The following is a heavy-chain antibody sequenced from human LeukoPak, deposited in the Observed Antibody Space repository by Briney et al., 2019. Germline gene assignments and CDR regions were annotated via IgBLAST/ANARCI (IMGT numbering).Heavy chain of an antibody. V-gene: IGHV1-2*02. CDR3: ARFDSSGYYGKGSFDY. CDR2: INPNSGGT. J-gene: IGHJ4*02. CDR1: GYTFTGNY. D-gene: IGHD3-22*01. Sequence: GASVKVSCEASGYTFTGNYMHWVRQAPGQGLEWMGWINPNSGGTNYAQKFQGRVTMTRDTSISTAYMELSRLRSDDTAVYYCARFDSSGYYGKGSFDYWGQGTLVTVSS.